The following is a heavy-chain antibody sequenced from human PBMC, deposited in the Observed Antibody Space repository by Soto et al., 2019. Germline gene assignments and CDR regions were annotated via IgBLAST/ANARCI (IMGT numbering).Heavy chain of an antibody. J-gene: IGHJ6*02. Sequence: QVQLVESGGGVVQPGRSLRLSCAASGFTFSSYGMHWVRQAPGKGLEWVAVIWYDGSNKYYADSVKGRFTISRDNSKNTLYLQMNSLRAEDTAVYYCARFTRSYQVYYYYGMDVWGQGTTVTVSS. D-gene: IGHD1-26*01. V-gene: IGHV3-33*01. CDR2: IWYDGSNK. CDR3: ARFTRSYQVYYYYGMDV. CDR1: GFTFSSYG.